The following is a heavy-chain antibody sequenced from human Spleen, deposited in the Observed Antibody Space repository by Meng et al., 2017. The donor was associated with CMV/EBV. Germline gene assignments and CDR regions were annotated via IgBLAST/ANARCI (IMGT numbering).Heavy chain of an antibody. V-gene: IGHV3-48*04. CDR2: ISSSSSTI. CDR1: GFTFSSYW. J-gene: IGHJ4*02. D-gene: IGHD6-13*01. Sequence: GGSLRLSCAASGFTFSSYWMHWVRQAPGKGLEWVSYISSSSSTIYYADSVKGRFTISRDNAKNSLYLQMNSLRAEDTAVYYCARVSVAAAGTNFDYWGQGTLVTVSS. CDR3: ARVSVAAAGTNFDY.